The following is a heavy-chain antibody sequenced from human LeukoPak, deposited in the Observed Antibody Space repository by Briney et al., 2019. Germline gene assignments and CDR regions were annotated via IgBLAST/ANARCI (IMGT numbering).Heavy chain of an antibody. Sequence: ASVKVSCKASGYTFTGYYMHWVRQAPGQGLEWMGWINPNSGGTNYAQKFQGRVTMTRDTSISTAYMELSRLRSDDTAVYYCARVGYGSGGYLADYWGQGTLVTVSS. CDR1: GYTFTGYY. CDR2: INPNSGGT. CDR3: ARVGYGSGGYLADY. J-gene: IGHJ4*02. D-gene: IGHD3-10*01. V-gene: IGHV1-2*02.